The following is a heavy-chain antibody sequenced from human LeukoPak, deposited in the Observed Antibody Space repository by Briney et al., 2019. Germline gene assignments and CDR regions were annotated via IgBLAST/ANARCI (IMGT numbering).Heavy chain of an antibody. CDR2: ISWNSGSI. Sequence: PGGSLRLSCAASGFTFDDYAMHWVRQAPGKGLEWVSGISWNSGSIGYADSVKGRFTISRDNAKNTLYLQMNSLRAEDTAVYYCARTIMPNWFDPWGQGTLVTVSS. CDR1: GFTFDDYA. V-gene: IGHV3-9*01. J-gene: IGHJ5*02. CDR3: ARTIMPNWFDP. D-gene: IGHD3-16*01.